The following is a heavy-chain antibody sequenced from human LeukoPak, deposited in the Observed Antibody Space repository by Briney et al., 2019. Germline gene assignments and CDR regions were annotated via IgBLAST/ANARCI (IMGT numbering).Heavy chain of an antibody. CDR3: ARRAGAYSHPYDY. CDR1: GFTFSNYG. J-gene: IGHJ4*02. D-gene: IGHD4/OR15-4a*01. CDR2: IRYDGNNK. Sequence: GGSLRLSCAASGFTFSNYGMLWVRQAPGKGLDWVAFIRYDGNNKLYADSVKGRFTISRDNSKNTLYLQMNSLRAEDTAVYYCARRAGAYSHPYDYWGQGTLVTVSS. V-gene: IGHV3-33*08.